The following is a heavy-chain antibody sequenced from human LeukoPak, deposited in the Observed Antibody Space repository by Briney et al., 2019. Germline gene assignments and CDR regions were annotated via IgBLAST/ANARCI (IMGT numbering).Heavy chain of an antibody. Sequence: GGSLRLSCAASGFTFDDYGMSWVRQAPGKGLEWVSAISGSGGSTYYADSVKGRFTISRDNSKNTLYLQMNSLRAEDTAVYYCAKSASGSYYPPDYWGQGTLVTVSS. D-gene: IGHD1-26*01. V-gene: IGHV3-23*01. J-gene: IGHJ4*02. CDR3: AKSASGSYYPPDY. CDR1: GFTFDDYG. CDR2: ISGSGGST.